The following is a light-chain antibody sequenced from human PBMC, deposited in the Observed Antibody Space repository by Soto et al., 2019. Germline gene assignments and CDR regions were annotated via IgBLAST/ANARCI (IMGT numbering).Light chain of an antibody. CDR2: LNSDGSH. CDR1: SWHSSYA. Sequence: QPVLTQSPSASASLGASVKLTCTLSSWHSSYAIAWHQQQPEKGPRYLMKLNSDGSHSKGDGIPDRFSGSSSGAERYLTISSLQSEDEADYYCQTWGTGIRYVFGTGTKLTVL. V-gene: IGLV4-69*01. CDR3: QTWGTGIRYV. J-gene: IGLJ1*01.